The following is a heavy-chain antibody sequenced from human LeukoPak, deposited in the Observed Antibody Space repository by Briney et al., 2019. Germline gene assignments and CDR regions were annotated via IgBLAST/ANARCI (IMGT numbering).Heavy chain of an antibody. CDR2: ISGSGGST. CDR1: GFTLSSYA. Sequence: GGSLRLSCAASGFTLSSYAMSWVRQAPGKGLEWVSAISGSGGSTYYADSVKGRFTISRDNSKNTLYLQMNSLRAEDTAVYYCAKVSHYYDSSGYYYGALDYWGQGTLVTVSS. D-gene: IGHD3-22*01. V-gene: IGHV3-23*01. CDR3: AKVSHYYDSSGYYYGALDY. J-gene: IGHJ4*02.